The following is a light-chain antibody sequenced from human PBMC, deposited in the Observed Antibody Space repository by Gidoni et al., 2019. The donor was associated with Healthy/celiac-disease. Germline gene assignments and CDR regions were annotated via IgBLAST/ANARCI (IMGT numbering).Light chain of an antibody. J-gene: IGKJ2*04. V-gene: IGKV3-15*01. CDR1: QSVSSN. CDR3: QQYNNWPPCS. Sequence: EIVMTQSPATLSVSPGERATLYCRASQSVSSNLDLYQQKPGQAPRLLIYGAATRATGLPARFTRSGSGTEFTLTISSLQSEDFAVYYCQQYNNWPPCSFXQXTKLEIK. CDR2: GAA.